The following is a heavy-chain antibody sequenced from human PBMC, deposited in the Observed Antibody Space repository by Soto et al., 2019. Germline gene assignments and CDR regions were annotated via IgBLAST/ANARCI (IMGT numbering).Heavy chain of an antibody. Sequence: GESLKISCKGSGYSFTSYWIGWVRQMPGKGLEWMGFIYPGDSDTRYSPSFQGQVAISADKSISTAYLQWSSLKASDTAMYYCARHGLTGSNAFDIWGQGTTVTVSS. CDR1: GYSFTSYW. CDR2: IYPGDSDT. J-gene: IGHJ3*02. V-gene: IGHV5-51*01. CDR3: ARHGLTGSNAFDI. D-gene: IGHD3-9*01.